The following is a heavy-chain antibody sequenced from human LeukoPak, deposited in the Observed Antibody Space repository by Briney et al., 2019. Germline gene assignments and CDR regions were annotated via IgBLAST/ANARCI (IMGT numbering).Heavy chain of an antibody. J-gene: IGHJ4*02. V-gene: IGHV3-48*02. CDR3: AREGPGTYVDY. D-gene: IGHD1-26*01. CDR2: ISSGSTSI. Sequence: GGALRLSCLTSGFLFSDAWMSWVRQAPGKGLEWVSYISSGSTSIYYADSVKGRFTISKDSTKNSLYLQMNSLRDDDTAIYYCAREGPGTYVDYWGQGTLVTVSS. CDR1: GFLFSDAW.